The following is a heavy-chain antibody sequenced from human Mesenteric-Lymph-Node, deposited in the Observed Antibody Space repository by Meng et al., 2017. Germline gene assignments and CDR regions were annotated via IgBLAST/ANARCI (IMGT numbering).Heavy chain of an antibody. CDR2: INHSGST. CDR3: ARAYSGTYYFDY. CDR1: GGSFSGYY. V-gene: IGHV4-34*01. Sequence: QVQLQQWGAGLLKPSETLSLTCAVYGGSFSGYYWSWIRQPPGKGLEWIGEINHSGSTNYNPSLKSRVTISVDTSKNQFSLKLSSVTAADTAVYYCARAYSGTYYFDYWGQVTLVTVAS. D-gene: IGHD5-12*01. J-gene: IGHJ4*02.